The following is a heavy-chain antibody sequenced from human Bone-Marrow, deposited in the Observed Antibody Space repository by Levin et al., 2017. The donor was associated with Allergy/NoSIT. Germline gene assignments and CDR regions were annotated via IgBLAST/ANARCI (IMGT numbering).Heavy chain of an antibody. CDR3: VKGVRRGSIHGWRYFLTK. CDR1: GFILDFV. Sequence: LSLTCAASGFILDFVMHWFRQAPGKGLEWVSSINWKSTTIEYSESVRGRFTISRDNAKNSRYLQMNILRHEDTATYYRVKGVRRGSIHGWRYFLTKWGQGTLVTVSS. V-gene: IGHV3-9*01. CDR2: INWKSTTI. D-gene: IGHD5-18*01. J-gene: IGHJ4*02.